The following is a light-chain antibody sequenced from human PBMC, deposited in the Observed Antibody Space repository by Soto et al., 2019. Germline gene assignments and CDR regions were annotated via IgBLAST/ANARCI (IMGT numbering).Light chain of an antibody. CDR2: DGS. CDR3: CSYAGSSTLFV. Sequence: QSVLTQPASVSGSPGQAITISRTGTSSDVGSYNLVSWYQQHPGKAPKLMMYDGSNRPSGVSNRFSGSKSGNTASLTISGLQAEDEADYYCCSYAGSSTLFVFGTGTKVTV. V-gene: IGLV2-23*01. J-gene: IGLJ1*01. CDR1: SSDVGSYNL.